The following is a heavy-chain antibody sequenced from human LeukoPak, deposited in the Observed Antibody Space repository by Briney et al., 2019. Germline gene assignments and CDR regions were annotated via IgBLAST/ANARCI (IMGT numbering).Heavy chain of an antibody. CDR2: IKQDGSEK. J-gene: IGHJ4*02. V-gene: IGHV3-7*03. CDR1: GFTFSSSW. Sequence: GGSLRLSCAASGFTFSSSWMSWVRQAPGKGLEWVANIKQDGSEKYYVDSVKGRFTISRDNAKNSLYLQMNSLRAEDTAVYYCARVRYFDWLSDYWGQGTLVTVSS. CDR3: ARVRYFDWLSDY. D-gene: IGHD3-9*01.